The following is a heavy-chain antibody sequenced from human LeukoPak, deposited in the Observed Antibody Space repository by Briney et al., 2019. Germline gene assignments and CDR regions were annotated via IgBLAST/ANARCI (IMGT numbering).Heavy chain of an antibody. CDR2: IKQDGSET. Sequence: GGSLRLSCATSGFTFCNYWMSWVRQAPGKGLEWVANIKQDGSETYYVDSVKGRFTISRDDAKNSLYLQMNSLRAEDTAVYYCAKDRVGMTSVTYFDYWGQGTLVTVSS. CDR1: GFTFCNYW. D-gene: IGHD4-17*01. J-gene: IGHJ4*02. CDR3: AKDRVGMTSVTYFDY. V-gene: IGHV3-7*01.